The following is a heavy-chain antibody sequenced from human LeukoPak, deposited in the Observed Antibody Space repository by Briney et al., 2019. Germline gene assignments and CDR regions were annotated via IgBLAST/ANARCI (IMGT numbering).Heavy chain of an antibody. CDR3: ANQREWLPSFDY. D-gene: IGHD3-3*01. Sequence: GGSLRLSCAASGFTFSSYAMSWVRQAPGKGLEWVSAISGSGGSTYYADSVKGRFTISRDNSKNTLYLQMNSLRAEDTAVYYRANQREWLPSFDYWGQGTLVTVSS. V-gene: IGHV3-23*01. J-gene: IGHJ4*02. CDR2: ISGSGGST. CDR1: GFTFSSYA.